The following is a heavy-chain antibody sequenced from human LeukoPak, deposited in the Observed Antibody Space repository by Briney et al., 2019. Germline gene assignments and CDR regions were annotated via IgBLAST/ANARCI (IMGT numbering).Heavy chain of an antibody. Sequence: GGSLRLSCAASGFTFSTYALSWVRRAPGKGLEWVSAITPGSNTYYADSVRGRFTISRDNSKNTQFLQMNSLRAEGTAVYYCLGYCSGGSCYSGGYWGQGTLVTVSS. V-gene: IGHV3-23*01. CDR1: GFTFSTYA. CDR2: ITPGSNT. CDR3: LGYCSGGSCYSGGY. J-gene: IGHJ4*02. D-gene: IGHD2-15*01.